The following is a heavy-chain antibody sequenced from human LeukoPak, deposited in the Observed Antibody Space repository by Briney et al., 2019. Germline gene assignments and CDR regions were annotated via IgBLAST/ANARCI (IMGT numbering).Heavy chain of an antibody. CDR2: ISYDGSNK. Sequence: GGSLRLSCAACGVTFSTYGMHWVRHAPGKGLWWVSVISYDGSNKYYACSVKGRFTISRDNSKNTLYLQMNSLRAEDTAVHYCARLPRSTSDYWGQGTLVTVSS. CDR1: GVTFSTYG. V-gene: IGHV3-30*03. J-gene: IGHJ4*02. D-gene: IGHD2-2*01. CDR3: ARLPRSTSDY.